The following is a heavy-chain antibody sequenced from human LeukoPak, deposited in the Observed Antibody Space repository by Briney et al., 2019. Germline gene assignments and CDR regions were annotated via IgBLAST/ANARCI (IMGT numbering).Heavy chain of an antibody. Sequence: ASVKVSCKASGYTFTSYGISWVRQAPGQGLEWMGWISAYNGNTNYAQKLQGRVTMTTDTSTSTAYMELRSLRSDDTAVYYCAKDLASIAVAPFDYWGQGTLVTVSS. D-gene: IGHD6-19*01. V-gene: IGHV1-18*01. CDR2: ISAYNGNT. CDR3: AKDLASIAVAPFDY. CDR1: GYTFTSYG. J-gene: IGHJ4*02.